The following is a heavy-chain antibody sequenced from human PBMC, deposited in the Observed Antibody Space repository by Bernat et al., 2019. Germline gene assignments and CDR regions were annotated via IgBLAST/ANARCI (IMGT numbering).Heavy chain of an antibody. V-gene: IGHV3-33*01. J-gene: IGHJ4*02. CDR3: ARDHKGYFDY. Sequence: QVQLVESGGGVVQPGRSLRLSCAASGFTFSSYGMHWVRQAPGKGLEWVAVIWYDGSNKYYADSVKGRFTISRDKSKNTLYLQMNSLRAEDTAVYYCARDHKGYFDYWGQGTLVTVSS. CDR1: GFTFSSYG. CDR2: IWYDGSNK.